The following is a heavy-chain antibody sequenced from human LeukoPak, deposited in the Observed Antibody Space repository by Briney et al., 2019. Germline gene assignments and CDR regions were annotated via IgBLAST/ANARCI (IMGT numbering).Heavy chain of an antibody. Sequence: ASVKVSCKASGYTFTGYYMHWVRQAPGQGLEWMGWINPNSGGTNYAQKFQGRVTMTRDMSTSTVYMELSSLRSEDTAVYYCARGSPSYYYDSSGPNGAFDIWAKGQWSPSLQ. J-gene: IGHJ3*02. CDR3: ARGSPSYYYDSSGPNGAFDI. CDR1: GYTFTGYY. CDR2: INPNSGGT. D-gene: IGHD3-22*01. V-gene: IGHV1-2*02.